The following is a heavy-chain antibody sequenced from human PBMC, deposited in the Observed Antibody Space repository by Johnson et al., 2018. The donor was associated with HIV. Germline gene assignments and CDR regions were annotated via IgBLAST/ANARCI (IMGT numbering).Heavy chain of an antibody. CDR1: GFTFDDYA. J-gene: IGHJ3*02. D-gene: IGHD5-12*01. Sequence: VQLVESGGALVQPGRSLRLSCAASGFTFDDYAMHWVRQAPGKGLEWVSGISWNSGNKGYVDSVKGRFTVSRDHSKNAVYLQMNSLGAGDTAVYYCAKDQHGPLVPTVMRDDAFDIWGQGTMVTVSS. CDR2: ISWNSGNK. V-gene: IGHV3-9*01. CDR3: AKDQHGPLVPTVMRDDAFDI.